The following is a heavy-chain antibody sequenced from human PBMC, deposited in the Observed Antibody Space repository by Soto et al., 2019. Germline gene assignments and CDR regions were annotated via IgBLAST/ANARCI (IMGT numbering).Heavy chain of an antibody. V-gene: IGHV1-18*04. J-gene: IGHJ4*01. Sequence: QVQLVQSGAEVKKPGASVKVSCKASGYTFTSYGISWVRQAPGQGLEWRGWISAYNGNTNYEQKIKGRFNMTADTSTRTANKELRSLIFDNTXXXXCATTQQWLPPGYXXYWGQXTL. CDR2: ISAYNGNT. CDR3: ATTQQWLPPGYXXY. CDR1: GYTFTSYG. D-gene: IGHD6-19*01.